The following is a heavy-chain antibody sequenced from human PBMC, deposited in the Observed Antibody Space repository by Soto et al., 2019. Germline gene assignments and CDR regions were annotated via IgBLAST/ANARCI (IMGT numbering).Heavy chain of an antibody. CDR3: ASLSINYDFWSGYPTDYYYGMDV. CDR1: GGTFSSYA. J-gene: IGHJ6*02. V-gene: IGHV1-69*13. Sequence: SVKVSCKASGGTFSSYAISWVRQAPGQGLEWMGGIIPIFGTANYAQKFQGRVTITADESTSTAYMELSSLRSEDTAVYYCASLSINYDFWSGYPTDYYYGMDVWGQGTTVTV. CDR2: IIPIFGTA. D-gene: IGHD3-3*01.